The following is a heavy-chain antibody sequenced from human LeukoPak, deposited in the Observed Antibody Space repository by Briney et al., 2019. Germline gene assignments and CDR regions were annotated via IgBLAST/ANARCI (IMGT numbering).Heavy chain of an antibody. CDR1: GFTFSSYS. CDR2: ISSSSSTI. CDR3: ARGLRWLDAQVY. D-gene: IGHD4-17*01. V-gene: IGHV3-48*01. J-gene: IGHJ4*02. Sequence: WGSLRLSSAASGFTFSSYSMNWVRQAPGKGLEWVSYISSSSSTIYYADSVKGRFTISRDNAKNSLYLQMNSLRAEDTAVYYCARGLRWLDAQVYWGQGTLVTVSS.